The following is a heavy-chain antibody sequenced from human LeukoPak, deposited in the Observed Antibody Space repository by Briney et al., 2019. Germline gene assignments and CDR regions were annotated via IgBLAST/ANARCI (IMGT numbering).Heavy chain of an antibody. D-gene: IGHD5-18*01. J-gene: IGHJ5*02. CDR1: GSSISSGSYY. Sequence: SETLSLTCTVSGSSISSGSYYWSWIRQPAGKGLEWIGRIYTSGSTNYNPSLKSRVTISVDTSKNQFSLKLSSVTAADTAVYYCAREYSYGWGGNWFLLFDPWGQGTLVTVSS. CDR3: AREYSYGWGGNWFLLFDP. V-gene: IGHV4-61*02. CDR2: IYTSGST.